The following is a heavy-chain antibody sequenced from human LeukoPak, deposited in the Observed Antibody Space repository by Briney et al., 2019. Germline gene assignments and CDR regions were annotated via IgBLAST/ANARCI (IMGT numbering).Heavy chain of an antibody. CDR1: GGSISSGDYY. CDR3: ARLNWFGELDFDY. J-gene: IGHJ4*02. D-gene: IGHD3-10*01. Sequence: SQTLSPTCTVSGGSISSGDYYWSWIRQPPGKGLEWIGYIYYSGSTYYNPSLKSRVTISVDTSKNQFSLKLSSVTAADTAVYYCARLNWFGELDFDYWGQGTLVTVSS. V-gene: IGHV4-30-4*01. CDR2: IYYSGST.